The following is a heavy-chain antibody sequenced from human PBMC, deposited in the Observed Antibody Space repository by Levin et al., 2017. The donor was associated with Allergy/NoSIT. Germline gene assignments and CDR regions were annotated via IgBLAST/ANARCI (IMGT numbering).Heavy chain of an antibody. V-gene: IGHV4-61*02. CDR2: VYASGST. Sequence: SETLSLTCTVSGDSISSSSYYWSWIRQPAGKGLEWIGRVYASGSTNYNPSLKSRVTISLDTSKNQFSLKLTSVSAADTAVYFCARHHGDYSGNHAFDVWGQGTEVTVSS. J-gene: IGHJ3*01. D-gene: IGHD4-17*01. CDR3: ARHHGDYSGNHAFDV. CDR1: GDSISSSSYY.